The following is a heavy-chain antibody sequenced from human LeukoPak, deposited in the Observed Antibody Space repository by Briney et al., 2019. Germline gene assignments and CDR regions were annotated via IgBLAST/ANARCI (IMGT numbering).Heavy chain of an antibody. J-gene: IGHJ1*01. CDR2: IIPIFGTA. D-gene: IGHD6-19*01. CDR3: ARILSSSWYEYFHH. V-gene: IGHV1-69*13. Sequence: GASVKGSCKASGGTFSNYAISWVRQAPGQGLEWMGAIIPIFGTANYAQKFQGRVTITADESTSTAYMELSSLRSEDTAVYYCARILSSSWYEYFHHWGQGTLVTVSS. CDR1: GGTFSNYA.